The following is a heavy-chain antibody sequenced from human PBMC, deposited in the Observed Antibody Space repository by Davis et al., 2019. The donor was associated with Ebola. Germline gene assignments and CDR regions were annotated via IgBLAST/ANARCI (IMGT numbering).Heavy chain of an antibody. J-gene: IGHJ5*02. CDR3: ARETYYYGSGSYYNWFDP. V-gene: IGHV3-9*01. CDR2: ISWNSGSI. D-gene: IGHD3-10*01. Sequence: GGSLRLSCAASGFTFDDYAMHWVRQAPGKGLEWVSGISWNSGSIGYADSVKGRFTISRDNAKNSLYLQMNSLRAEDTAVYYCARETYYYGSGSYYNWFDPWGQGTLVTVSS. CDR1: GFTFDDYA.